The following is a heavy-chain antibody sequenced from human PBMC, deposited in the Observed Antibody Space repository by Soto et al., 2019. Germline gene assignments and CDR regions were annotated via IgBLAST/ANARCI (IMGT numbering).Heavy chain of an antibody. CDR3: ARDKSYYDFWSGYHHNWFDP. V-gene: IGHV3-11*01. D-gene: IGHD3-3*01. CDR2: ISSSGSTI. Sequence: GGCMRLSCAASGFTFSDYYMSWIRQAPGKGLEWVSYISSSGSTIYYADSEKGRFTISRDNAKNSLYLQMNSLRAEDTAVYYCARDKSYYDFWSGYHHNWFDPWGQGTLVTVSS. CDR1: GFTFSDYY. J-gene: IGHJ5*02.